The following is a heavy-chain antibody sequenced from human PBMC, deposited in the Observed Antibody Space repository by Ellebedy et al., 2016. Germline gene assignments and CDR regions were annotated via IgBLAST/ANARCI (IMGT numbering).Heavy chain of an antibody. CDR2: VYYSGST. Sequence: SETLSLTCTVSGGSVSSSSYFWGWIRQPSGKGLEWIGSVYYSGSTYYNPSLESRVTISVDTSKNQFSLKLSSVTAADTAVYYCARQRVQVRGWHMDNWGQGTLVTVSS. CDR1: GGSVSSSSYF. CDR3: ARQRVQVRGWHMDN. V-gene: IGHV4-39*01. J-gene: IGHJ4*02. D-gene: IGHD3-10*01.